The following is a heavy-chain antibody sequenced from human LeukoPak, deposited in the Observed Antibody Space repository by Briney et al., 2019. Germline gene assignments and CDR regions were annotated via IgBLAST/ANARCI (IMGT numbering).Heavy chain of an antibody. CDR2: IKEDGSEK. V-gene: IGHV3-7*01. CDR1: GFTFSSYW. Sequence: GGSLRLSCAASGFTFSSYWMSWVRQAPGKGLEWVANIKEDGSEKYYVDSVKGRFTISRDNAKNSLYLQMNGLRDEDTAVFYCARLLETYDYVWGSYGFDYWGQGTLVTVSS. J-gene: IGHJ4*02. D-gene: IGHD3-16*01. CDR3: ARLLETYDYVWGSYGFDY.